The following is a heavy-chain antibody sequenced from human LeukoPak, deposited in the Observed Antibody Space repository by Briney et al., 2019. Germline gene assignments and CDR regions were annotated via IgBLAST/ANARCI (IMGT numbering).Heavy chain of an antibody. CDR2: IIPIFGTA. CDR3: ARVGDFWSGYRSVDY. D-gene: IGHD3-3*01. V-gene: IGHV1-69*06. CDR1: GGTFSSYA. J-gene: IGHJ4*02. Sequence: SVKVSCKASGGTFSSYAISWVRQAPGQGLEWMGRIIPIFGTANYAQKFQGRVTITADKSTSTAYMELSSLRSEDTAVYYCARVGDFWSGYRSVDYWGQGTLVTVS.